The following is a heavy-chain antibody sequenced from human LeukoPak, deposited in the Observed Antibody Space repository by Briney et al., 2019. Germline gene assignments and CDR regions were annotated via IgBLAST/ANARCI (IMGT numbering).Heavy chain of an antibody. J-gene: IGHJ6*03. CDR2: IRDDGSNK. CDR1: GFTFSSYV. D-gene: IGHD5-12*01. V-gene: IGHV3-30*02. Sequence: QPVGSLRLSCAASGFTFSSYVMHWVRQAPGKGLEWVAFIRDDGSNKYSADSVKGRFTISRDNSKNTLYLQMNSLRAEDTAVYYCAKDLMIVATSRYYYMDVWGKGTTVTVSS. CDR3: AKDLMIVATSRYYYMDV.